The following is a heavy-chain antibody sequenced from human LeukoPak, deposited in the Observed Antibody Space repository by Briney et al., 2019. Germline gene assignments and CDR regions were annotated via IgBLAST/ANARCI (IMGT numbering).Heavy chain of an antibody. CDR1: GGSIRSSYYY. CDR2: IYDSGST. J-gene: IGHJ5*02. D-gene: IGHD6-13*01. V-gene: IGHV4-39*07. CDR3: ARVGIAAAGKNWFDP. Sequence: SETLSLTCTVSGGSIRSSYYYWGWIRQPPGKGLEWIGSIYDSGSTYYNPSLKSRVTISVDTSKNQFSLKLSSVTAADTAVYYCARVGIAAAGKNWFDPWGQGTLVTVSS.